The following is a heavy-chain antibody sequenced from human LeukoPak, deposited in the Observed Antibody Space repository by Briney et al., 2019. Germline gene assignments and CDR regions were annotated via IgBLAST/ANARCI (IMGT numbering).Heavy chain of an antibody. CDR1: GFAFSSYG. CDR2: IKQDGSEK. D-gene: IGHD3-9*01. J-gene: IGHJ4*02. CDR3: ARARSRYGFDY. Sequence: GGSLRLSCAASGFAFSSYGMDWVRQAPGKGLEWVANIKQDGSEKYYVDSVKGRFTISRDNAKNSLYLQMNSLRAEDTAVYYCARARSRYGFDYWGQGTLVTVSS. V-gene: IGHV3-7*01.